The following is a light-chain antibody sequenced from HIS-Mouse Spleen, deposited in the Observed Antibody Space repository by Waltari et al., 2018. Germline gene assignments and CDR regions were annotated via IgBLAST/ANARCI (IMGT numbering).Light chain of an antibody. Sequence: EIVMTQSLATLSVSQGDRATLSCRASQSVSSNLAWYQQKPGQAPRLLIYGASTRATGIPARFSGSGSGTEFTLTISSMQSEDFAVYYCQQYNNWPPWTFGQGTKVEIK. J-gene: IGKJ1*01. V-gene: IGKV3-15*01. CDR3: QQYNNWPPWT. CDR1: QSVSSN. CDR2: GAS.